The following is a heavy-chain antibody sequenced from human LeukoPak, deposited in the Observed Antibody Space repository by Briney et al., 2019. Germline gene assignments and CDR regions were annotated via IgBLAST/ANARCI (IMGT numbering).Heavy chain of an antibody. Sequence: ASVKVSCKASGGTFSSYAISWVRQAPGQGLERMGRIIPILGIANYAQKFQGRVTITADKSTSTAYMEMSSLRSEDTAVYYCARGRIAVAGTGWFDPWGQGTLVTVSS. CDR2: IIPILGIA. CDR3: ARGRIAVAGTGWFDP. V-gene: IGHV1-69*04. CDR1: GGTFSSYA. J-gene: IGHJ5*02. D-gene: IGHD6-19*01.